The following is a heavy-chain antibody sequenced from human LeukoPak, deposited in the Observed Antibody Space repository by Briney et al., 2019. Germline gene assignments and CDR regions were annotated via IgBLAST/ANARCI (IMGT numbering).Heavy chain of an antibody. CDR1: GGSISSYY. V-gene: IGHV4-34*01. J-gene: IGHJ4*02. CDR3: ARGLAQLVPGDYFDY. D-gene: IGHD6-13*01. CDR2: INHSGST. Sequence: SSETLSLTCTVSGGSISSYYWSWIRQPPGKGLECIGEINHSGSTNYNPSLKSRVTISVDTSKNQFSLKLSSVTAADTAVYYCARGLAQLVPGDYFDYWGQGTLVTVSS.